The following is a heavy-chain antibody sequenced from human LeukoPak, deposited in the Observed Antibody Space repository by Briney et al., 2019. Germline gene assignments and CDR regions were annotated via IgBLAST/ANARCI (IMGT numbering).Heavy chain of an antibody. V-gene: IGHV4-59*06. CDR2: IYYSGST. Sequence: SETLSLTCTVSGGSISSYYWSWIRQPPGKGLEWIGYIYYSGSTYYNPSLKSRVTISVDTSKNQFSLKLSSVTAADTAVYYCASAYYDFWSGYGGWFDPWGQGTLVTVSS. CDR1: GGSISSYY. CDR3: ASAYYDFWSGYGGWFDP. J-gene: IGHJ5*02. D-gene: IGHD3-3*01.